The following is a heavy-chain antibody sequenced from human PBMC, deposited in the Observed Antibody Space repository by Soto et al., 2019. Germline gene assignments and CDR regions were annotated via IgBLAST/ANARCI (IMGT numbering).Heavy chain of an antibody. D-gene: IGHD2-15*01. V-gene: IGHV3-53*02. CDR3: ARATERVGANYFDF. CDR2: FYSGGSS. Sequence: EVQLVETGGGLIQPGGSLRLSCAASGFTVLSAYMNWFRQAPGKGLEWVAGFYSGGSSYYAVSVKGRFTSSRDTSKNTVELPMASLRADDTAVYYWARATERVGANYFDFWGQGSLVTVSS. CDR1: GFTVLSAY. J-gene: IGHJ4*02.